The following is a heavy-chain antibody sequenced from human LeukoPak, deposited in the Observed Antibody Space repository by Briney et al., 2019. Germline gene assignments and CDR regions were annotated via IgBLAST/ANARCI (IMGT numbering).Heavy chain of an antibody. D-gene: IGHD6-13*01. CDR3: AKDLNIAAAGEKGPGFDY. CDR2: ISGSGGST. CDR1: GGSFSGYY. J-gene: IGHJ4*02. Sequence: PSETLSLTCAVYGGSFSGYYWSWIRQPPGKGLEWVSAISGSGGSTYYADSVKGRFTISRDNSKNTLYLQMNSLRAEDTAVYYCAKDLNIAAAGEKGPGFDYWGQGTLVTVSS. V-gene: IGHV3-23*01.